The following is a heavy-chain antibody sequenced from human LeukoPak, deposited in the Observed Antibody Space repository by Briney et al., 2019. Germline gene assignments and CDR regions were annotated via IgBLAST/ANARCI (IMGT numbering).Heavy chain of an antibody. D-gene: IGHD2-21*02. CDR3: SPLAYCGGDCYL. Sequence: GGSLRLSCAASGFTFSTYGMHWVRQAPGKGLEWVAFIPYDGSNKYYADSVKGRFTISRDISKNALYLQMNSLRAEDTAVYYWSPLAYCGGDCYLWGQGALVTVSS. CDR1: GFTFSTYG. CDR2: IPYDGSNK. J-gene: IGHJ4*02. V-gene: IGHV3-30*02.